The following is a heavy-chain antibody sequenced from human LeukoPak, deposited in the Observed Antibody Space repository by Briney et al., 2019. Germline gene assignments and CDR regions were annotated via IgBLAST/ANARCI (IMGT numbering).Heavy chain of an antibody. CDR1: GFTFSSYA. D-gene: IGHD3-22*01. V-gene: IGHV3-30-3*01. CDR3: AREWAGYDSNYFDY. CDR2: ISYDGSNK. J-gene: IGHJ4*02. Sequence: PGGSLRLSCAASGFTFSSYAMHWVRQAPGKGLEWVAVISYDGSNKYYADSVKGRFTISRDNSKNTLYLQMNSLRAEDTAVYHCAREWAGYDSNYFDYWGQGTLVTVSS.